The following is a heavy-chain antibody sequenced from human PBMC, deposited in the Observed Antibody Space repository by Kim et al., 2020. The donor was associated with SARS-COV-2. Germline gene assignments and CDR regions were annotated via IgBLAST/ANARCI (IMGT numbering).Heavy chain of an antibody. CDR3: ARDLVRACGGSCYGANY. CDR1: GYTFTSYG. D-gene: IGHD2-15*01. V-gene: IGHV1-18*01. J-gene: IGHJ4*02. Sequence: ASVKVSCKASGYTFTSYGISWVRQAPGQGLEWMGWISAYNGNTNYAQKLQGRVTMTTDTSTSTAYMELRSLRSDDTAVYYCARDLVRACGGSCYGANYWGQGTLVTVSS. CDR2: ISAYNGNT.